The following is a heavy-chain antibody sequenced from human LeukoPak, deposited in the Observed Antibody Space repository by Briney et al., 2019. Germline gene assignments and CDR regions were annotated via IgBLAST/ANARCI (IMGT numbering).Heavy chain of an antibody. CDR3: ARARNAFDI. CDR1: GFAFSSYW. CDR2: INQVGSEK. J-gene: IGHJ3*02. V-gene: IGHV3-7*04. Sequence: GGSLRLSCAASGFAFSSYWMGWVRQAPGKGLEWVANINQVGSEKYYVDSVKGRFTISRDNAKNSLFLQMNSLRAEDTAVYYCARARNAFDIWGQGTMVIVS.